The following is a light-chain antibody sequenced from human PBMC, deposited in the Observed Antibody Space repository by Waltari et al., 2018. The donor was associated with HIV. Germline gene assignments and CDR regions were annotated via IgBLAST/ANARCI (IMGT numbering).Light chain of an antibody. Sequence: QSALTQPASVSRPPGQSISTARTGTSSVARRYNLVSCYQHHPHKAPQVVIYEVPRRPSGVSNRFSGSKSGNTASLTISGLQAEDESDYYCCSYAGSRGVVFGGGTKLTVL. J-gene: IGLJ2*01. CDR2: EVP. CDR1: SSVARRYNL. CDR3: CSYAGSRGVV. V-gene: IGLV2-23*02.